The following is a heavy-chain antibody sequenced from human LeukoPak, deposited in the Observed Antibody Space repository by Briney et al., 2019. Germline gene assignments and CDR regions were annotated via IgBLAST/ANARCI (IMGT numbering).Heavy chain of an antibody. CDR3: ARQNSGDQLTLDY. CDR2: ISSSGSTI. V-gene: IGHV3-48*03. CDR1: GFTFSSYE. D-gene: IGHD1-26*01. Sequence: GGSLRLSCAASGFTFSSYEMNWVRQAPGKGLEWVSYISSSGSTIYYADSVKGRFTISRDNAKNSLYLQMNSLRAEDTAVYYCARQNSGDQLTLDYWGQGTLVTVSS. J-gene: IGHJ4*02.